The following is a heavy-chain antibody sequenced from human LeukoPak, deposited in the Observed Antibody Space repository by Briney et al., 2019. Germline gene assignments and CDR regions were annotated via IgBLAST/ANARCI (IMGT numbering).Heavy chain of an antibody. CDR2: MSPHSGNT. D-gene: IGHD3-16*01. CDR1: GYTFINYE. CDR3: ARGRQMGAPYYFDS. Sequence: ASVKVSCKASGYTFINYEINWVRQATGHGLEWMGWMSPHSGNTDYAQRFQDRVTFTRDTSTNTAYMELSSLRSEDTAIYYCARGRQMGAPYYFDSCGQGTLVTVSS. V-gene: IGHV1-8*03. J-gene: IGHJ4*02.